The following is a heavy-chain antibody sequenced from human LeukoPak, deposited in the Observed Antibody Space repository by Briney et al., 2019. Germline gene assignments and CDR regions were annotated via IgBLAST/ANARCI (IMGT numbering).Heavy chain of an antibody. D-gene: IGHD3-22*01. V-gene: IGHV1-2*04. CDR2: INPNSGGT. J-gene: IGHJ3*02. CDR3: ARGATIVVVRGGFDI. CDR1: GGTFSSYA. Sequence: ASVKVSCKASGGTFSSYAISWVRQAPGQGLEWMGWINPNSGGTNYARKFQGWVTMTRDTSISTAYMELSRLRSDDTAVYYCARGATIVVVRGGFDIWGQGTMVSVSS.